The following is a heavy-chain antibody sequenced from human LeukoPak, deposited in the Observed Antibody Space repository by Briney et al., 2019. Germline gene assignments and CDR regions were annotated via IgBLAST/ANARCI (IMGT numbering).Heavy chain of an antibody. CDR1: GYTFTRYY. CDR3: ARSIAATICSFDY. D-gene: IGHD6-6*01. J-gene: IGHJ4*02. Sequence: ASVKVSCKASGYTFTRYYMHWVRQAPGQGLEWMGWINPNSGGTNYAQKFQGRVTMTRDTSISTAYMELSRLRSDDTAVYYCARSIAATICSFDYWGQGTLVTVSS. CDR2: INPNSGGT. V-gene: IGHV1-2*02.